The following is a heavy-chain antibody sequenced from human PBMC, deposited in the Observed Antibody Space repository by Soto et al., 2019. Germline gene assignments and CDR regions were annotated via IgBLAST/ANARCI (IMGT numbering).Heavy chain of an antibody. CDR1: GGTFSSYT. CDR3: SSDGEDCSSTSCSEY. CDR2: IIPILGIA. J-gene: IGHJ4*02. D-gene: IGHD2-2*01. V-gene: IGHV1-69*02. Sequence: QVQLVQSGAEVKKPGSSVKVSCKASGGTFSSYTISWVRQAPGQGLEWMGRIIPILGIANYAQKFQGRVTITADKDTSTAYMELSSLRSEDTAVYYCSSDGEDCSSTSCSEYWGQGTLVTVSS.